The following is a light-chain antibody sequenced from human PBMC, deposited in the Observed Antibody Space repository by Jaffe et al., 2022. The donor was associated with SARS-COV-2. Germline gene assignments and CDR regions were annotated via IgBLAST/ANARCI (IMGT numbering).Light chain of an antibody. J-gene: IGLJ2*01. CDR1: TLRNFF. CDR2: GRN. Sequence: SSELTQDPAVSVALGQTVKITCQGDTLRNFFANWYQQKPGQAPVLVIYGRNNRPSGIPDRFSASSSGNTASLAITGAQADDEGDYYCNSRDRSNNGVIFGGGTKLTVL. CDR3: NSRDRSNNGVI. V-gene: IGLV3-19*01.